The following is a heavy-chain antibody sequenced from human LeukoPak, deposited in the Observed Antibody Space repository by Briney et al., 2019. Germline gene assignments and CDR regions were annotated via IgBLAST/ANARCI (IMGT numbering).Heavy chain of an antibody. CDR3: ARVGAQGEYFDY. J-gene: IGHJ4*02. CDR2: IYYSGST. CDR1: GGSVSSGTYY. D-gene: IGHD1-26*01. V-gene: IGHV4-61*01. Sequence: PSETLSLTCTVSGGSVSSGTYYWSWVRQPPGKGLEWIGYIYYSGSTNYNPSLKSRVTISVDTSKNQFSLKLSSVTAADTAVYYCARVGAQGEYFDYWGKGTLVTVSS.